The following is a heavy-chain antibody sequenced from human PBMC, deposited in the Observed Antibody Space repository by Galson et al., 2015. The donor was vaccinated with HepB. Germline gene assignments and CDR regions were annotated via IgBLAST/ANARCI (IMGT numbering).Heavy chain of an antibody. J-gene: IGHJ3*02. Sequence: SVKVSCKASGYTFTSYGISWVRQAPGQGLEWMGWISPYNGNTNYAQKLQGRVTMTTDTSTSTAYMDLRSLTSDDTAVYYCARVSLIAAAGHNAFDIWGQGTMVTVSS. CDR3: ARVSLIAAAGHNAFDI. CDR2: ISPYNGNT. V-gene: IGHV1-18*04. CDR1: GYTFTSYG. D-gene: IGHD6-13*01.